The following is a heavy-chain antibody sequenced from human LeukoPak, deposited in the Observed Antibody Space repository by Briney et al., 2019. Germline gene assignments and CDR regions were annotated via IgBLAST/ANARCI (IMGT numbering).Heavy chain of an antibody. CDR1: GYTFTGYY. Sequence: ASVKVSCKASGYTFTGYYMHWVRQAPGQGLEWMGWINPNSGSTNYAQKFQGRVTMTRDTSISTAYMELSRLRSDDTAVYYCARGLPSAAGTVDYWGQGTLVTVSS. D-gene: IGHD6-13*01. V-gene: IGHV1-2*02. CDR2: INPNSGST. J-gene: IGHJ4*02. CDR3: ARGLPSAAGTVDY.